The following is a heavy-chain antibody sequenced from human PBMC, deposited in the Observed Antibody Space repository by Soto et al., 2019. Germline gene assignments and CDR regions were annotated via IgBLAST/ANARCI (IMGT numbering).Heavy chain of an antibody. Sequence: PGGSLRLSCAASGFTFSSYGMHWVRQAPGKGLEWVAVIWYDGSNKYYADSVKGRFTISRDNSKNTLYLQMNSLRAEDTAVYYCARDYYDSSSLRGRYFDYWGQGTLVTVSS. CDR3: ARDYYDSSSLRGRYFDY. CDR2: IWYDGSNK. CDR1: GFTFSSYG. D-gene: IGHD3-22*01. V-gene: IGHV3-33*01. J-gene: IGHJ4*02.